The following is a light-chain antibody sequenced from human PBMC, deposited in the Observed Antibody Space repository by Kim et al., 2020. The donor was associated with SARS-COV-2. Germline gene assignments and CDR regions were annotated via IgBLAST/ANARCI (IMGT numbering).Light chain of an antibody. V-gene: IGLV1-40*01. J-gene: IGLJ1*01. Sequence: QRATISCSGSNSNIGAGYDVLWYQQHPATAPKPLLDGNSNRPSGVPHRFSGSKSDSSASLAITGLQAEDEADYYCQSYDNSLSGYVFGSGTKVTVL. CDR1: NSNIGAGYD. CDR3: QSYDNSLSGYV. CDR2: GNS.